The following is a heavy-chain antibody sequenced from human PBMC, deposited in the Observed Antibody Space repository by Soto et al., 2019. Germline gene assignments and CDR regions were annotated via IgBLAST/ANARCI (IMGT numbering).Heavy chain of an antibody. CDR2: IIPMFPTA. J-gene: IGHJ6*04. Sequence: SVKVSCKASGGTFSNHAISWVRQAPGQGLEWVGGIIPMFPTADYAQRFQGRVTITADDSTTTVYMELSGLRSEDTAMYYCARDDATYCGGDCYRYFYYGMDVWGEGTTVTVSS. CDR1: GGTFSNHA. CDR3: ARDDATYCGGDCYRYFYYGMDV. D-gene: IGHD2-21*02. V-gene: IGHV1-69*13.